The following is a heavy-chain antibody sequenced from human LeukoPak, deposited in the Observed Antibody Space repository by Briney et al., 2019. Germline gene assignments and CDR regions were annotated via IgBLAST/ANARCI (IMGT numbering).Heavy chain of an antibody. D-gene: IGHD3-22*01. CDR3: APSYDSSGYPPFRH. J-gene: IGHJ1*01. V-gene: IGHV1-2*02. CDR1: GYTFTDHY. CDR2: INPNSGGT. Sequence: ASVKVSCKASGYTFTDHYMYWVRQAPGQGLEWMGWINPNSGGTNYAQKFEGKVTMTRDTSISTVYMELSRLRSDDTAVYYCAPSYDSSGYPPFRHWSQGTLVTVSS.